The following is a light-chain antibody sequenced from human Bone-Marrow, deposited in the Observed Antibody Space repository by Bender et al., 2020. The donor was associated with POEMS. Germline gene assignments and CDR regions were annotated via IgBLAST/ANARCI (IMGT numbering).Light chain of an antibody. V-gene: IGLV3-21*02. CDR1: SRGRKS. J-gene: IGLJ1*01. CDR3: SSYAGSYTSV. Sequence: SYVLTQVPSVSVAPGQTARITCGGDSRGRKSGHWYQQRPGQAPVLVVYDNSDRPSGLSERFSGSKSGNTASLTISGLQPADEADYYCSSYAGSYTSVFGSGTKVPVL. CDR2: DNS.